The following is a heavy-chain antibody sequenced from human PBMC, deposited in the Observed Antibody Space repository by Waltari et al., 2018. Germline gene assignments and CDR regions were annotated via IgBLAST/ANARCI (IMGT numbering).Heavy chain of an antibody. J-gene: IGHJ4*02. CDR1: GGSISRSNW. CDR3: ARVLSKGYSSSWYDY. Sequence: QVQLQESGPGLVKPSGTLSLPCAVPGGSISRSNWWSWVRQPPGKGLEWIGEIYHSGSTNYNPSLKSRVTISVDKSKNQFSLKLSSVTAADTAVYYCARVLSKGYSSSWYDYWGQGTLVTVSS. V-gene: IGHV4-4*02. D-gene: IGHD6-13*01. CDR2: IYHSGST.